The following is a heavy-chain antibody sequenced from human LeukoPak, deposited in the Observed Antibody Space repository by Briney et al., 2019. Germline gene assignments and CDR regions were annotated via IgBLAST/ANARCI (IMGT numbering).Heavy chain of an antibody. D-gene: IGHD1-1*01. J-gene: IGHJ4*02. V-gene: IGHV4-59*12. Sequence: PSETLSLTCTVSGGSLSSYYWSWIRQPPGKGLEWIGYIYYSGSTNYNPSPKSRVTISVDTSKNQFSRRLSSVTAADTAMYYCARERPGSNFFDYWGQGIPVTVSS. CDR1: GGSLSSYY. CDR3: ARERPGSNFFDY. CDR2: IYYSGST.